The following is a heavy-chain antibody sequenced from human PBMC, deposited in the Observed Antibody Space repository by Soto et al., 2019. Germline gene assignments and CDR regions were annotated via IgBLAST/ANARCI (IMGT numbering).Heavy chain of an antibody. CDR2: INPNSGGT. V-gene: IGHV1-2*04. D-gene: IGHD7-27*01. CDR3: VRAPEANFDAFDI. Sequence: ASVKVSCKASGYTFTGYYMHWVRQAPGQGLEWMGWINPNSGGTNYAQKFQGWVTMTRDTSISTAYMELSRLRSDDTAVYYCVRAPEANFDAFDIWGQGTMVTVSS. J-gene: IGHJ3*02. CDR1: GYTFTGYY.